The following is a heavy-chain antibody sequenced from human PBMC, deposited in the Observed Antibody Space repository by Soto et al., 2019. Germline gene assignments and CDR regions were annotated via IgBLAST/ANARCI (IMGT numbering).Heavy chain of an antibody. CDR2: IYYSGST. CDR1: GGSLSSGDYY. D-gene: IGHD2-2*01. CDR3: ASYRLLYCSSTSCFRGSEDY. V-gene: IGHV4-30-4*01. J-gene: IGHJ4*02. Sequence: PSETLSLTCTVSGGSLSSGDYYWSWIRQPPGKGLEWIGYIYYSGSTYYNPSLKSRVTISVDPSKTQFSLKLSSVTAADTAVYYCASYRLLYCSSTSCFRGSEDYWGQGTLVTVSS.